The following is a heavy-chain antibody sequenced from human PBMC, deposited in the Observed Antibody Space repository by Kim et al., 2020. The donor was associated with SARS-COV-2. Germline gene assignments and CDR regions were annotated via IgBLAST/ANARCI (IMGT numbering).Heavy chain of an antibody. D-gene: IGHD2-21*02. J-gene: IGHJ4*02. V-gene: IGHV4-31*03. CDR3: ARAVIAYCGGDCYSGYFDY. Sequence: SETLSLTCTVSGGSISSGGYYWSWIRQHPGKGLEWIGYIYYSGSTYYNPSLKSRVTISVDTSKNQFSLKLSSVTAADTAVYYCARAVIAYCGGDCYSGYFDYWGQGTLVTVSS. CDR2: IYYSGST. CDR1: GGSISSGGYY.